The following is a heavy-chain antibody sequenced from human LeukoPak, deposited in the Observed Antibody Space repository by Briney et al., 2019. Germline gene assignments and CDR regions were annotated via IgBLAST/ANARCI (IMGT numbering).Heavy chain of an antibody. J-gene: IGHJ4*02. CDR2: IWYYGSNK. D-gene: IGHD3-22*01. V-gene: IGHV3-33*01. CDR1: GFTFSIYV. CDR3: ARDSSGYYFDY. Sequence: GRSLRLSCAASGFTFSIYVMHCVRHPPGKGLECVAVIWYYGSNKYYADSVKGRFTISRDNSKNTLYLQMNSLRAEDTAVYYCARDSSGYYFDYWGQGTLVTVSS.